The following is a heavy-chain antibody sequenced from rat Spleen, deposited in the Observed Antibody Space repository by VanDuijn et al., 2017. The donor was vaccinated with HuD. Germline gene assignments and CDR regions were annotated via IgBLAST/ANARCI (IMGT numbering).Heavy chain of an antibody. V-gene: IGHV2-45*01. J-gene: IGHJ4*01. CDR2: MWSGGSK. CDR1: GFSLTSYS. Sequence: QVQLMESGPGLVQPSETLSLTCTVSGFSLTSYSVHWVRQPPGKGLAWMGVMWSGGSKDYNSALKSRLSISRDTSKSQVLLKMNSLQTEDTAMYFCARAIRYVMDAWGQGASVTVSS. CDR3: ARAIRYVMDA.